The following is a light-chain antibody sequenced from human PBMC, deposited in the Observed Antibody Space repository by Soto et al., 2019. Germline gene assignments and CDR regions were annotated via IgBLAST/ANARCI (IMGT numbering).Light chain of an antibody. J-gene: IGKJ4*01. Sequence: DIQMTQSPSTLSASVGDRVTITCRASQSISSWLAWYQQKPGKAPKLLIYKASSLESGVPSRCSGSGSGTEFTLSISSLQPDDFATYYCQQYNSYALTYGGGTKVAIK. CDR2: KAS. CDR3: QQYNSYALT. V-gene: IGKV1-5*03. CDR1: QSISSW.